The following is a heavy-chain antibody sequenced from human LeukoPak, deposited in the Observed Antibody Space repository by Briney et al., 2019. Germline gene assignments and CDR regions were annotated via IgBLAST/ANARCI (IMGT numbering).Heavy chain of an antibody. D-gene: IGHD6-6*01. V-gene: IGHV3-30*18. Sequence: GGSLRLSCAASGFTFSSYEMNWVRQAPGKGLEWVAVISYDGSNKYYADSVKGRFTISRDNSKNTLYLQMNSLRGEDTAVYYCAKDSSISAIDYWGQGTLVSVSS. CDR1: GFTFSSYE. CDR2: ISYDGSNK. CDR3: AKDSSISAIDY. J-gene: IGHJ4*02.